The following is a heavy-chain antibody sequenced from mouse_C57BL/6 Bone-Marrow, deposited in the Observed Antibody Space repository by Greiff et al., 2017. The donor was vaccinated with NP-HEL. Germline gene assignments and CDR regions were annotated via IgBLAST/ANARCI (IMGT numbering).Heavy chain of an antibody. V-gene: IGHV1-19*01. Sequence: EVQLQQSGPVLVKPGASVKMSCKASGYTFTDYYMNWVKQSHGKSLEWIGVINPYNGGTSYNQKFKGKATLTVDKSSSTAYMELNSLTSEDSAVYYCARCHNYYGSSYSDYWGQGTTLTVSS. D-gene: IGHD1-1*01. CDR2: INPYNGGT. CDR3: ARCHNYYGSSYSDY. CDR1: GYTFTDYY. J-gene: IGHJ2*01.